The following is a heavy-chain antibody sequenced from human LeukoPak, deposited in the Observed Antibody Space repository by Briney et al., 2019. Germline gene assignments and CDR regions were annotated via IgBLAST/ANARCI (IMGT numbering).Heavy chain of an antibody. CDR2: IWYDGSHK. CDR1: GFTFTRYG. D-gene: IGHD3-10*01. J-gene: IGHJ4*02. CDR3: ARGVPIPATHPIDY. Sequence: GGSLRLSCAASGFTFTRYGMHWVRQAPGKGLEWGAMIWYDGSHKKYADSVEGRFSISRDTSKNTLYLQMNSLRADDTAVYYCARGVPIPATHPIDYWGQGSLVTVSS. V-gene: IGHV3-33*03.